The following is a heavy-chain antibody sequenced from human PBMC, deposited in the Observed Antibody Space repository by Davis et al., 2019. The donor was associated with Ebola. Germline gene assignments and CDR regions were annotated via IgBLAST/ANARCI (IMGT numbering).Heavy chain of an antibody. V-gene: IGHV4-34*01. J-gene: IGHJ6*02. CDR3: ARARYCSSTSCYLLGNYYYYGMDV. CDR2: INHSGST. CDR1: GGSFSGYY. D-gene: IGHD2-2*01. Sequence: MPSETLSLTCAVYGGSFSGYYWSWIRQPPGKGLEWIGEINHSGSTNYNPSLKSRVTISVDTSKNQFSLKLSSVTAADTAVYYCARARYCSSTSCYLLGNYYYYGMDVWGQGTTVTVSS.